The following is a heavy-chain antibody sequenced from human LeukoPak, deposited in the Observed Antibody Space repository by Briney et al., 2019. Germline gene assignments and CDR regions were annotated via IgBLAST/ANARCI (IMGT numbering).Heavy chain of an antibody. Sequence: AGGSLRLSCAASGFTFSNYWMSWVRQAPGKGLEWVANIKQDGSEKYYVDSVKGRFTISRDNAKNSLYLQMNSLRAEDTAVYYCARDAAVQQLGYYNYYMDVWGKGTTVTVSS. CDR1: GFTFSNYW. CDR3: ARDAAVQQLGYYNYYMDV. V-gene: IGHV3-7*01. J-gene: IGHJ6*03. CDR2: IKQDGSEK. D-gene: IGHD6-13*01.